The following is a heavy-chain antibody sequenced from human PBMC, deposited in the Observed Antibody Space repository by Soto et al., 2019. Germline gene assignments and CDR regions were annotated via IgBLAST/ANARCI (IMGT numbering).Heavy chain of an antibody. D-gene: IGHD3-10*01. J-gene: IGHJ3*02. Sequence: ASVKVSCKASGGTFSSYTISWVRQAPGQGLEWMGSIIPVFGSANYAQQFQGRVTITADESTSTAYMELSSLRSEDTAVYYCAAYGSGNYYYAFDIWGQGTMVTVSS. CDR3: AAYGSGNYYYAFDI. CDR2: IIPVFGSA. CDR1: GGTFSSYT. V-gene: IGHV1-69*13.